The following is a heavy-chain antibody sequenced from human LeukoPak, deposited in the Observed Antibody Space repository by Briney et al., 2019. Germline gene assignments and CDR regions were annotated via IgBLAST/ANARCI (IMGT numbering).Heavy chain of an antibody. V-gene: IGHV4-59*08. CDR2: ISYSGST. J-gene: IGHJ4*02. D-gene: IGHD5-18*01. Sequence: PSETLSLTCTVSGGSISGYFWSWIRQSPGKGLEWIAYISYSGSTSYNPSLKSRVTISVDTSKDQFSLKLTPVTAADTAVYYCARHGAAMVTYPLDYWGQGTLVTVSS. CDR3: ARHGAAMVTYPLDY. CDR1: GGSISGYF.